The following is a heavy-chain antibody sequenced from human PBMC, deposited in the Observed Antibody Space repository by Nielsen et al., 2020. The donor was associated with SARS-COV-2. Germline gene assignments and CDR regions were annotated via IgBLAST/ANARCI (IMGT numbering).Heavy chain of an antibody. D-gene: IGHD2-15*01. V-gene: IGHV1-58*02. CDR2: IVVGSGNT. CDR1: GFTFTSSA. Sequence: SVQVSCKASGFTFTSSAMQWVRQARGQRLEWIGWIVVGSGNTNYAQKFQERVTITRDMSTSTAYMELSSLRSEDTAVYYCAADLGYCSGGSCFFDPWGQGTLVTVSS. CDR3: AADLGYCSGGSCFFDP. J-gene: IGHJ5*02.